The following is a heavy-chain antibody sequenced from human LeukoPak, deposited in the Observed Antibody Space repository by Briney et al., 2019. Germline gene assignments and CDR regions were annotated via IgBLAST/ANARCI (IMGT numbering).Heavy chain of an antibody. J-gene: IGHJ4*02. D-gene: IGHD3-22*01. CDR1: GFTFSSYG. V-gene: IGHV3-33*06. Sequence: GGSLRLSCAASGFTFSSYGMHWVRQAPGKGLEWVAVIWYDGSNKYYADSVKGRFTISRDNSKNTLYLQMNSLRAEDTAVYYCAKLPPSSGWDYWGQGTLVTVSS. CDR2: IWYDGSNK. CDR3: AKLPPSSGWDY.